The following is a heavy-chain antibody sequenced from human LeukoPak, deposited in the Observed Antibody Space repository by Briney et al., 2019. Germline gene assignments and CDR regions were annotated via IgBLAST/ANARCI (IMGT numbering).Heavy chain of an antibody. CDR2: ISTSGRAT. Sequence: GGSLRLSCAASGFAFSTYAMTWVRQAPEKGLQWVSTISTSGRATYYADSVEGRFTISRDNSKNTLYLQMNSLRAEDTAVYYCAKYLVVSTPFFDYWGQGTLVAVSS. J-gene: IGHJ4*02. CDR3: AKYLVVSTPFFDY. CDR1: GFAFSTYA. V-gene: IGHV3-23*01. D-gene: IGHD5/OR15-5a*01.